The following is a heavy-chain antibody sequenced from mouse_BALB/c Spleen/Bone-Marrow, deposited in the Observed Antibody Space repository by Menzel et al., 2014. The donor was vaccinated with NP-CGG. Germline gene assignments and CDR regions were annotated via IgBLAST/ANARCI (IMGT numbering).Heavy chain of an antibody. CDR3: TRSNYGCWYFDV. CDR2: INPSNGGT. V-gene: IGHV1S81*02. D-gene: IGHD1-1*01. J-gene: IGHJ1*01. CDR1: GYSFTNYY. Sequence: QVQLQQSGAELVKPGASVKLSCKASGYSFTNYYMYWVKRRPGQGLEWIGEINPSNGGTNFNEKFKNKATLTVDKSSSTAYMQLSSLTSEDSAVYYCTRSNYGCWYFDVWGAGTTVTVSS.